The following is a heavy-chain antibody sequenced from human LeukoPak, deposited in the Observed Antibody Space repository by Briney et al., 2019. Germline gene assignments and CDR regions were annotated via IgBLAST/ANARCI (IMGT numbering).Heavy chain of an antibody. CDR2: ISGSGGTT. D-gene: IGHD5-12*01. Sequence: GGSLRLSCAASGFTFSTYGMSWVRQAPGKGLEWVSSISGSGGTTYDADSVKGRFTISRDNSKNTLYLQMNSLRAEDTAVYYCTTASWGGYSGYDNRNWGQGTLVTVSS. V-gene: IGHV3-23*01. CDR3: TTASWGGYSGYDNRN. J-gene: IGHJ4*02. CDR1: GFTFSTYG.